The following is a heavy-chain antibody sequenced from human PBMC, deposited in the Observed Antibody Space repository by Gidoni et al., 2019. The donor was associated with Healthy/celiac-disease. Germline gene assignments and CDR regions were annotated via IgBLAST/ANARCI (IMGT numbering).Heavy chain of an antibody. V-gene: IGHV4-34*01. D-gene: IGHD2-2*01. J-gene: IGHJ5*02. CDR2: INHSGST. CDR3: AREGPPYCSSTSCYDFDP. CDR1: GGSFSGYY. Sequence: QVQLQQWGAGLLKPSETLSLTCAVYGGSFSGYYWRWIRLPPGKGLEWIGEINHSGSTNYNPSLKSRVTISVDTSKNQFSLKLSSVTAADTAVYYCAREGPPYCSSTSCYDFDPWGQGTLVTVSS.